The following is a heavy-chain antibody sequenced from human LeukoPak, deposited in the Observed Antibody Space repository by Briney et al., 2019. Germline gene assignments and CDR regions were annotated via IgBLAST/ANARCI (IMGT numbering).Heavy chain of an antibody. CDR3: ARSTWFGEFLYYFDY. V-gene: IGHV3-48*01. CDR2: ISSSSSSI. D-gene: IGHD3-10*01. CDR1: GFTFSSYS. J-gene: IGHJ4*02. Sequence: PGGSLRLSCAASGFTFSSYSMNWVRQAPGKGLEWVSYISSSSSSIYYADSVKGRFTISRDNSKNTLYLQMGSLRAEDMAVYYCARSTWFGEFLYYFDYWGQGTLVTVPS.